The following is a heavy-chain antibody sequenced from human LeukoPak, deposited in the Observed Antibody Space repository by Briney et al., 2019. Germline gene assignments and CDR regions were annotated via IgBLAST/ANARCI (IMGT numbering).Heavy chain of an antibody. CDR2: TSDRGDYT. D-gene: IGHD1-26*01. J-gene: IGHJ4*02. V-gene: IGHV3-23*01. Sequence: GGSLRLSCAASGFTFTSYSMSWVRQAPGKGLEWVSGTSDRGDYTYYADSVKGRFTISRDNSKNMLYLQMNSLRAEDTAPCFCAKKAQYNGNYPLDYWGQGTLVTVSS. CDR3: AKKAQYNGNYPLDY. CDR1: GFTFTSYS.